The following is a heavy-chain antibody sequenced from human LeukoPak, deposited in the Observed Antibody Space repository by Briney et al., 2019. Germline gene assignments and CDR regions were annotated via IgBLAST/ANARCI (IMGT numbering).Heavy chain of an antibody. D-gene: IGHD3-3*01. V-gene: IGHV3-7*01. CDR2: IKQDGSEK. J-gene: IGHJ4*02. CDR3: ARGGGSITIFGVVTGLSDY. CDR1: GFTFSSYW. Sequence: GGSLRLSCAASGFTFSSYWMSWVRQAPGKGLEWVANIKQDGSEKYYVDSVKGRFTISRDNAKNSLYLQMNSLRAEDTAVYYCARGGGSITIFGVVTGLSDYWGQGTLVTVSS.